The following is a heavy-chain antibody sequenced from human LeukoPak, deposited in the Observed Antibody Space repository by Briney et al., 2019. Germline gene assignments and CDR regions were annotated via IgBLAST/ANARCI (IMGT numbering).Heavy chain of an antibody. CDR3: ARDAAPEPIQLWGNYYYYGMDV. CDR1: GFTFSNAW. Sequence: GGSLRLSCAASGFTFSNAWMSWVRQAPGKGLEWVGRIKSKTDGGTTDYAAPVKGRFTISRDDSKNTLYLQMNSLRAEDTAVYYCARDAAPEPIQLWGNYYYYGMDVWGQGTTVTVSS. J-gene: IGHJ6*02. V-gene: IGHV3-15*01. CDR2: IKSKTDGGTT. D-gene: IGHD5-18*01.